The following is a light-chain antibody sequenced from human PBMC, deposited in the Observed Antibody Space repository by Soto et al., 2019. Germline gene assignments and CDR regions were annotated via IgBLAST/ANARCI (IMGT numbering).Light chain of an antibody. J-gene: IGLJ1*01. CDR3: SSYTSSNTLV. CDR1: SSDVGVYDF. V-gene: IGLV2-14*03. Sequence: QSALTQPASVSGSPGQSITISCTGTSSDVGVYDFVSWYQQHPGKAPKLMLYEVNIRPSGVSNRFSGSKSGNTASLTISGLQPEDEADYYCSSYTSSNTLVFGTGTKVTVL. CDR2: EVN.